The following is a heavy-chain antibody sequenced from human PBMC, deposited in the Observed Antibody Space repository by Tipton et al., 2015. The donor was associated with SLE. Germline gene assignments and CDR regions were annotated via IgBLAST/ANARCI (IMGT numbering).Heavy chain of an antibody. Sequence: GSLRLSCAASGFTFSSYSMNWVRQAPGKGLEWVSSISSSSSYIYYADSVKGRFTISRDNAKNSLYLQMNSLRAEDTAVYYCAKETQVYHTLSKDYWGQGTLVTVSS. CDR1: GFTFSSYS. CDR2: ISSSSSYI. CDR3: AKETQVYHTLSKDY. V-gene: IGHV3-21*01. D-gene: IGHD2-8*01. J-gene: IGHJ4*02.